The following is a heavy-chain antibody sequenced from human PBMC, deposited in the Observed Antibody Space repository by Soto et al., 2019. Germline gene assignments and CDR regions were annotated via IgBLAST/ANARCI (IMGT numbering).Heavy chain of an antibody. V-gene: IGHV5-10-1*01. CDR3: ANIYIRVKNSFDI. J-gene: IGHJ3*02. CDR2: IDPSDSYT. D-gene: IGHD2-2*02. CDR1: GYSFTSYW. Sequence: GESLKISCKGSGYSFTSYWISWVRQMPGKGLEWMGRIDPSDSYTNYSPSFQGHVTISADKSISAAYLQWSSLKASDTAVYYCANIYIRVKNSFDIWGQGTMVTVSS.